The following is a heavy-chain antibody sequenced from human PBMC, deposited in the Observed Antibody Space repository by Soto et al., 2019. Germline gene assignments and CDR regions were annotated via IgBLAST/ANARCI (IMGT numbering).Heavy chain of an antibody. Sequence: TLSLTCTVSGGSISRSSYYWGWIRQPPGKGLEWIGSIYYSGSTYYNPSLKSRVTISVDTSKNHFSLKLSSVTAADTAVYYCASQDSYFYGMDVWGQGTTVTVSS. V-gene: IGHV4-39*02. CDR2: IYYSGST. CDR1: GGSISRSSYY. CDR3: ASQDSYFYGMDV. J-gene: IGHJ6*02.